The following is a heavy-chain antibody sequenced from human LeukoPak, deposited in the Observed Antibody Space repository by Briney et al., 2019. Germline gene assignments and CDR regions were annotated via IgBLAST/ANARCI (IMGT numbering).Heavy chain of an antibody. V-gene: IGHV3-48*01. J-gene: IGHJ4*02. CDR3: ARDPRFLEWLPYDY. CDR1: GFTFSSYS. D-gene: IGHD3-3*01. Sequence: GGSLRLSCAASGFTFSSYSMNWVRQAPGKVLEWVSYISSSSSTIYYADSVKGRFTISRDNAKNSLYLQMNSLRAEDTAVYYCARDPRFLEWLPYDYWGQGTLVTVSS. CDR2: ISSSSSTI.